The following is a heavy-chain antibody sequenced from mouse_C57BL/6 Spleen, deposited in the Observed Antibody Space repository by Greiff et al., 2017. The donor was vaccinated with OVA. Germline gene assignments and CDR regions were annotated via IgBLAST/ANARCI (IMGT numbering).Heavy chain of an antibody. Sequence: QVQLKQSGPGLVAPSQSLSITCTVSGFSLTSYAISWVRQPPGKGLEWLGVIWTGGGTNYNSALQSRLSISKDNSKSQVFLKMNSLQTDDTARYSCARNDDYYGSSFDYWGQGTTLTVSS. J-gene: IGHJ2*01. V-gene: IGHV2-9-1*01. CDR2: IWTGGGT. CDR3: ARNDDYYGSSFDY. CDR1: GFSLTSYA. D-gene: IGHD1-1*01.